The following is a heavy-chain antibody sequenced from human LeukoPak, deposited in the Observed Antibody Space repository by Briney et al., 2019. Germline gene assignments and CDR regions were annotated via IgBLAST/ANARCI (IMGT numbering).Heavy chain of an antibody. CDR3: TTLDYDILTGYYIY. J-gene: IGHJ4*02. CDR1: AFTVRNAW. D-gene: IGHD3-9*01. CDR2: IKSKTDGGTT. Sequence: GGSLRLSCAGSAFTVRNAWMSWVRQAPGKGLEWVGRIKSKTDGGTTDYAAPVKGRFTISRDDSKNTLYLQMNSLKTEDTAVYYCTTLDYDILTGYYIYWGQGTLVTVSS. V-gene: IGHV3-15*01.